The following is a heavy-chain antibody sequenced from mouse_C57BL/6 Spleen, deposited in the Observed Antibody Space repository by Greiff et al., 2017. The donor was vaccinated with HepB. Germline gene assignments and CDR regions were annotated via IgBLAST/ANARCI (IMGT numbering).Heavy chain of an antibody. CDR1: GFTFSDYG. CDR3: ARPNYSGSSWYFDV. Sequence: EVQLVESGGGLVKPGGSLKLSCAASGFTFSDYGMHWVRQAPEKGLEWVAYISSGSSTIYYADTVKGRFTISRDNAKNTLFLQMTSLRSDDTAMYYCARPNYSGSSWYFDVWGTGTTVTVSS. V-gene: IGHV5-17*01. CDR2: ISSGSSTI. J-gene: IGHJ1*03. D-gene: IGHD1-1*01.